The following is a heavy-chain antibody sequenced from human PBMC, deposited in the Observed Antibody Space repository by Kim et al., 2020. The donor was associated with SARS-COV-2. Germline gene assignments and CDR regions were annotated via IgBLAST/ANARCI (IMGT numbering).Heavy chain of an antibody. CDR2: IHYSGST. J-gene: IGHJ5*02. CDR3: ARDRGVALVQGMRADFWFDP. Sequence: SETLSLTCSISGGSMNSYYWTWIRQPPGKGLEWIGFIHYSGSTNYNPSLKSRVTMSVDTSRNQFSLRLSSVTAADTAVYYCARDRGVALVQGMRADFWFDPWGQGTLVTVSS. CDR1: GGSMNSYY. V-gene: IGHV4-59*01. D-gene: IGHD3-10*01.